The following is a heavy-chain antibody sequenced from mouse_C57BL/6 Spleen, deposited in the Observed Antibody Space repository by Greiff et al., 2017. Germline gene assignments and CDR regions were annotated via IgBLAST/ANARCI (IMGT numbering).Heavy chain of an antibody. CDR3: ARREVAQYYYAMDY. Sequence: EVKVVESGGGLVKPGGSLKLSCAASGFTFSDYGMHWVRQAPEKGLEWVAYISSGSSTIYYADTVKGRFTIARDNAKNTLFLQMTRLRSEDTAMYYCARREVAQYYYAMDYWGQGTSVTVSS. J-gene: IGHJ4*01. CDR1: GFTFSDYG. CDR2: ISSGSSTI. D-gene: IGHD1-1*01. V-gene: IGHV5-17*01.